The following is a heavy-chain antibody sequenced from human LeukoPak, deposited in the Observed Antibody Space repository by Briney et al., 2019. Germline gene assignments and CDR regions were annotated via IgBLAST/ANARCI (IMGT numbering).Heavy chain of an antibody. J-gene: IGHJ4*02. V-gene: IGHV3-73*01. D-gene: IGHD2-15*01. CDR1: GFTFSGSA. CDR2: IRSKANSYAT. Sequence: PGGSLRLSCAASGFTFSGSAMHWVRQASGKGLEWVGRIRSKANSYATAYAASVKGRFTISRDDSKNTAYLQMNSLKTEDTAMYYCTRHGAADYWGQGTLVTVSS. CDR3: TRHGAADY.